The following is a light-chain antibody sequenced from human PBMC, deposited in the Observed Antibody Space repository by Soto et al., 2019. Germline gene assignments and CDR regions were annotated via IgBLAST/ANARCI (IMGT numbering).Light chain of an antibody. Sequence: DIQMTQSPSSLSASVGDRVTITCRASQSISSYLNWYQQKPGKAPKLLIYAASSLQSGVPSRFSGSGSGTDFTLTIRSLQPEDFAIYYCQQTYTTPEITVGQGTRLEIK. V-gene: IGKV1-39*01. CDR3: QQTYTTPEIT. CDR1: QSISSY. J-gene: IGKJ5*01. CDR2: AAS.